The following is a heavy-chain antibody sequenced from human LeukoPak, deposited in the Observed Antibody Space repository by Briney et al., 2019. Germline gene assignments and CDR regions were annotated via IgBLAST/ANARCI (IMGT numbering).Heavy chain of an antibody. CDR3: ARDLGDYTFNY. Sequence: SETLSLTCAVSGYSISSGYYWGWIRQPPGKGLEWIGSIYHSGSTYYNPSLKSRVTISVDTSKNQFSLKLSSVTAADTAVYYCARDLGDYTFNYWGQGTLVTVSS. J-gene: IGHJ4*02. D-gene: IGHD4-17*01. V-gene: IGHV4-38-2*02. CDR2: IYHSGST. CDR1: GYSISSGYY.